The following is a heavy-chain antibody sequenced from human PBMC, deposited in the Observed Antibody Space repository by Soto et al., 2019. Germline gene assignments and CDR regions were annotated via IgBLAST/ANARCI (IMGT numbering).Heavy chain of an antibody. CDR3: TRGDYDFWSGYYREDYYYYGMDV. D-gene: IGHD3-3*01. CDR2: IRSKAYGGTT. V-gene: IGHV3-49*04. J-gene: IGHJ6*02. Sequence: GSLRLSCTASGFTFGDYAMSWVRQAPGKGLEWVGFIRSKAYGGTTEYAASVKGRFTISRDDSKSIAYLQMNSLKTEDTAVYYCTRGDYDFWSGYYREDYYYYGMDVWGQGTTVTVSS. CDR1: GFTFGDYA.